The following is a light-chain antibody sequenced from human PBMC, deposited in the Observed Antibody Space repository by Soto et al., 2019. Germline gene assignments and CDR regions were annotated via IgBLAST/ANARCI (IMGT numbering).Light chain of an antibody. CDR3: QQYNEWPQT. CDR2: SAS. V-gene: IGKV3-15*01. Sequence: MTPSPSTLSASPGERATLSCSASDNVNSNVAWWYQQKPGQAPRLLIHSASTRATGIPARFSGVGSGTEFTLTISSLQSEDFAIYYCQQYNEWPQTFGQVTRLDVK. J-gene: IGKJ5*01. CDR1: DNVNSN.